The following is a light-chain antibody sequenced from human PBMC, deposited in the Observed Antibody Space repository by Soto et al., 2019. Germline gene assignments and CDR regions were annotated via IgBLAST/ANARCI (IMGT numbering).Light chain of an antibody. CDR2: DST. CDR3: QKRNVWPPIT. Sequence: EIVLPSSRGTLSLSPGARWTLTGRARQSVSSSFLAWYQQRPGKPPRLVIYDSTLRANGVPDRFGGSRSGTEFTLTINSLEPEDLAVYYCQKRNVWPPITFGQGTRLDIK. CDR1: QSVSSSF. V-gene: IGKV3D-20*02. J-gene: IGKJ5*01.